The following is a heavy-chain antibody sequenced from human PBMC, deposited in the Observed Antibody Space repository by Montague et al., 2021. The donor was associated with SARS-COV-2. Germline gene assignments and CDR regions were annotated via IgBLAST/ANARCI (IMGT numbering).Heavy chain of an antibody. J-gene: IGHJ4*02. CDR3: AHRGMIRGLIFDY. V-gene: IGHV2-5*01. CDR1: GFSLRSDDEG. D-gene: IGHD3-10*01. Sequence: PALVKPTQTLTLTCTFSGFSLRSDDEGVAWIRQSPGQALEWLAVIYWNGDKRYSPSLQRRLTITKDTFENQVVLTMTNMDPVDTATYYCAHRGMIRGLIFDYWGQGTLVTVSS. CDR2: IYWNGDK.